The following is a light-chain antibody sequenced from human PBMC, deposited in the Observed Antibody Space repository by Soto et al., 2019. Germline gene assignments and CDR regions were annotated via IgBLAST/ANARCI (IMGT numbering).Light chain of an antibody. Sequence: DIVMTQSPGSLAVSLGERATINCKSSQTVLHGSNYLAWYQQKPGQPPKLLIYWASTRESGVPDRFSANGSGTDFTLTISSLQAEDVAVYYCQQYYTTPVTFGQGTKVEI. CDR1: QTVLHGSNY. CDR2: WAS. J-gene: IGKJ1*01. V-gene: IGKV4-1*01. CDR3: QQYYTTPVT.